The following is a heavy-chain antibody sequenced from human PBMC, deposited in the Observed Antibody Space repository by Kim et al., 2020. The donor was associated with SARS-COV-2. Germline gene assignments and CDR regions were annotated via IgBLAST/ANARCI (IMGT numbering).Heavy chain of an antibody. CDR1: GYMLTTYY. CDR2: ISPSGVPR. CDR3: ARGSIGGSHWFDP. Sequence: ASVKVSCKASGYMLTTYYMHWVRQAPGQGLEWMGMISPSGVPRTDAHKFQGRVTMTRDTSTSTVYMELSSVRSEDTAVYYCARGSIGGSHWFDPWGQGTLVTVSS. J-gene: IGHJ5*02. V-gene: IGHV1-46*01. D-gene: IGHD1-26*01.